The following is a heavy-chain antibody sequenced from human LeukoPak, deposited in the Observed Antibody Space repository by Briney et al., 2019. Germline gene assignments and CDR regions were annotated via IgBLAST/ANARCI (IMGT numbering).Heavy chain of an antibody. J-gene: IGHJ4*02. CDR2: INHSGST. CDR3: ARRGYERWLQIPRATHRTSFDY. D-gene: IGHD5-24*01. CDR1: GGSISGSSYY. Sequence: SETLSLTCTVSGGSISGSSYYWSWIRQPPGKGLEWIGEINHSGSTNYNPSLKSRVTISVDTSKNQFSLKLSSVTAADTAVYYCARRGYERWLQIPRATHRTSFDYWGQGTLVTVSS. V-gene: IGHV4-39*07.